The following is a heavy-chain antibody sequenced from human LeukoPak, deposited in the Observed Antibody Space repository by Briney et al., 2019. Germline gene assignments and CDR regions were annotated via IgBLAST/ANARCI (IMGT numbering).Heavy chain of an antibody. J-gene: IGHJ4*02. CDR2: IRYDGSNK. Sequence: PGGSLRLSCAASGFTFSSYGMHWLRQAPGKGLEWVAFIRYDGSNKYYADSVKGRFTISRDNSKNTLYLQMNSLRAEDTAVYYCPKHQDPYYSWERFDYWGQGTLVTVSS. D-gene: IGHD4-11*01. CDR1: GFTFSSYG. CDR3: PKHQDPYYSWERFDY. V-gene: IGHV3-30*02.